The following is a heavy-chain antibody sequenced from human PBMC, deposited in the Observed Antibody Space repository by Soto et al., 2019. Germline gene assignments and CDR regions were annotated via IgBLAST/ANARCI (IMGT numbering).Heavy chain of an antibody. CDR3: AIDDYYDSSGYYFIDY. Sequence: QVQVGESGGGVVQPGRSLRLSCAASGFTFSSYGMHWVRQAPGKGLEWVAVIWFDGNDKYYADSVKGRFTISRDNSKNTLVLQMNSLRAEDTAVYYCAIDDYYDSSGYYFIDYWGQGTLVTVSS. CDR2: IWFDGNDK. J-gene: IGHJ4*02. CDR1: GFTFSSYG. D-gene: IGHD3-22*01. V-gene: IGHV3-33*03.